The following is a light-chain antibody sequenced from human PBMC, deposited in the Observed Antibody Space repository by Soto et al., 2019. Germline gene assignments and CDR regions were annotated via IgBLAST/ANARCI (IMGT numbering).Light chain of an antibody. V-gene: IGLV2-23*03. J-gene: IGLJ2*01. CDR2: EGS. Sequence: QSVLTQPASVSGSPGQSITISCTGTSSDVGSYNLVSWYQQHPGKAPKLMIYEGSERPSGVSNRFSGSKSGNTASLTISGLQAEDEADYYCCSYAGSSTFPVFGGGTKLTVL. CDR3: CSYAGSSTFPV. CDR1: SSDVGSYNL.